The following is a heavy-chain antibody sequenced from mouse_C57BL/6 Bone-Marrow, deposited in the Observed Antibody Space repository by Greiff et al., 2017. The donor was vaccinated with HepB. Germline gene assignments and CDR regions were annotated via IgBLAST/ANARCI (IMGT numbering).Heavy chain of an antibody. CDR1: GFTFSSYA. V-gene: IGHV5-4*01. CDR3: ARADYGSSYEAMDY. CDR2: ISDGGSYT. Sequence: EVQGVESGGGLVKPGGSLKLSCAASGFTFSSYAMSWVRQTPEKRLEWVATISDGGSYTYYPDNVKGRFTISRDNAKNNLYLQMSHLKSEDTAMYYCARADYGSSYEAMDYWGQGTSVTVSS. D-gene: IGHD1-1*01. J-gene: IGHJ4*01.